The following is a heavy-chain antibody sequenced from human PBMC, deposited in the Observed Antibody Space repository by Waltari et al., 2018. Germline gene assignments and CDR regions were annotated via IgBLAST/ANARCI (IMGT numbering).Heavy chain of an antibody. J-gene: IGHJ4*02. D-gene: IGHD6-6*01. CDR3: ARESSSTFDS. V-gene: IGHV3-74*01. Sequence: EVQLVESGGSLVHPGGSLRVSCAASGFPFSSYWMHWVRQAPGKGLVLASHINSAGTTTTYADSVKGRFTISRDNAKNTLYLQMNSLRAEDTAVYYCARESSSTFDSWGQGTLVTVSS. CDR1: GFPFSSYW. CDR2: INSAGTTT.